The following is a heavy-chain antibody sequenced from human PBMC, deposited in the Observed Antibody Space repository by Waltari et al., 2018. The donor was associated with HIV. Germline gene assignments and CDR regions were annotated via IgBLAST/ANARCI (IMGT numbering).Heavy chain of an antibody. J-gene: IGHJ4*02. Sequence: QLQLQESGPGLVKPSETLSLTCTVPDGSIDSSSYYWGWIRQPPGKGLEWIGSIYYSGSTYDNPSLKSRVTISVDTSKNRFSLKLSSVTAADTAVYYCARHVGGYDSSGYFPYYFDYWGQGALVTVSS. V-gene: IGHV4-39*01. CDR2: IYYSGST. CDR3: ARHVGGYDSSGYFPYYFDY. D-gene: IGHD3-22*01. CDR1: DGSIDSSSYY.